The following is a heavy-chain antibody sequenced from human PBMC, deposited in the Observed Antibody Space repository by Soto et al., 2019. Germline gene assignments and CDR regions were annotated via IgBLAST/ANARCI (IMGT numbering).Heavy chain of an antibody. CDR1: GYTFTSYG. CDR3: ARDDPLPGLNYYYYYMDV. D-gene: IGHD2-8*01. Sequence: QVQLVQSGAEVKKPGGSVKVSCKASGYTFTSYGISWVRQAPGQGLEWMGWISAYNGNTNYAQKLQGRVTMTTDTSTSTVYMELRSLRSDDTAVYYCARDDPLPGLNYYYYYMDVWGKGTTVTVSS. V-gene: IGHV1-18*01. J-gene: IGHJ6*03. CDR2: ISAYNGNT.